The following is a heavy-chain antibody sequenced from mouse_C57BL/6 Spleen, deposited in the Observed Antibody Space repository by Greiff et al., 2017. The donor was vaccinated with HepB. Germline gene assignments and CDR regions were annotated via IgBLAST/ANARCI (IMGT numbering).Heavy chain of an antibody. CDR1: GFTFSDYG. J-gene: IGHJ1*03. CDR3: ARRNFDV. Sequence: EVMLVESGAGLVKPGGSLKLSCAASGFTFSDYGMHWVRQAPEKGLEWIAYISSGSSTIYYADKVKGRFTISRDNAKNTLFLQMTSLRSEDTAMYYCARRNFDVWGTGTTVTVSS. CDR2: ISSGSSTI. V-gene: IGHV5-17*01.